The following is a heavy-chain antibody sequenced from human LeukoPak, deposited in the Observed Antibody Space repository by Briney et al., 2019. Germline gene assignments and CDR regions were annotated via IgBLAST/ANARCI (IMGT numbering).Heavy chain of an antibody. Sequence: ASVKVSCKASGYTFTSYDINWVRQATGQGLEWMGWINTNTGNPTYAQGFTGRFVFSLDTSVSTAYLQISSLKAEDTAVYYCARDVGIAAAGSGDYWGQGTLVTVSS. V-gene: IGHV7-4-1*02. CDR2: INTNTGNP. J-gene: IGHJ4*02. CDR3: ARDVGIAAAGSGDY. D-gene: IGHD6-13*01. CDR1: GYTFTSYD.